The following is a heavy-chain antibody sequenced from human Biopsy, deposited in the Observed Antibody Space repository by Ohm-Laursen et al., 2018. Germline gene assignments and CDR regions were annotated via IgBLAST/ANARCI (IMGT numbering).Heavy chain of an antibody. V-gene: IGHV1-2*07. CDR2: INPPSGTT. J-gene: IGHJ1*01. CDR1: GYTFTGQY. Sequence: GASVKVSCKASGYTFTGQYLHWVRQVPGPGLEWMGWINPPSGTTKFAHDFQGRVTMTRDTSITTAYMELRRLRSDDTAVYYCAKGQDLRGGAEYFQHWGQGALVTVSS. D-gene: IGHD2-15*01. CDR3: AKGQDLRGGAEYFQH.